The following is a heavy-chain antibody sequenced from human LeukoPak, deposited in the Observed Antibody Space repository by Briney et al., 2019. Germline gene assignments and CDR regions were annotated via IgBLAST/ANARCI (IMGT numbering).Heavy chain of an antibody. D-gene: IGHD3-3*01. J-gene: IGHJ3*02. V-gene: IGHV4-59*01. CDR3: ARDRVVQGAFDI. CDR1: GGSISSYY. Sequence: SETLSLTCTVSGGSISSYYWSWIRQPPGKGLEWIGYIYYSGSTNYNPSLKSRVTISVDTSKNQFSLKLSSVTAADTAVYYCARDRVVQGAFDIWGQGTMVTVSS. CDR2: IYYSGST.